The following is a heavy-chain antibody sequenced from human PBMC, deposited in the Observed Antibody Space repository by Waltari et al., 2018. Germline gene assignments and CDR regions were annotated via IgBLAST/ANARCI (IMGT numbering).Heavy chain of an antibody. J-gene: IGHJ6*03. V-gene: IGHV4-34*01. CDR3: ARGQKRQYYYMDV. CDR1: GGSFSGYY. Sequence: QVQLQQWGAGLLKPSETLSLTCAVYGGSFSGYYWSWIRQPPGKGLEWIGEINHSGSTNYNPSLKSRVTISVDTSKNQFSLKLSSVTAADTAVYYCARGQKRQYYYMDVWGKGTTVTVSS. CDR2: INHSGST. D-gene: IGHD6-25*01.